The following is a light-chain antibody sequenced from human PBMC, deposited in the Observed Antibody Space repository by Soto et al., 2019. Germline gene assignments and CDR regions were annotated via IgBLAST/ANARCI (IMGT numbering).Light chain of an antibody. CDR3: QQSHSTFFT. V-gene: IGKV1-39*01. CDR2: AAS. CDR1: RNITKY. Sequence: DIQMTQSPSSLSASVGDRVSISCRASRNITKYLSWYQQKAGKAPNLLIYAASSLQGGVPSRFSGSGTGTVFTLTISSLQPEDFATYYCQQSHSTFFTFGPGTKVDIK. J-gene: IGKJ3*01.